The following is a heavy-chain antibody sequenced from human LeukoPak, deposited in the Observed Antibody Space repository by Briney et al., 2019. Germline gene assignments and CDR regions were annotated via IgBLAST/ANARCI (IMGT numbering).Heavy chain of an antibody. D-gene: IGHD6-19*01. V-gene: IGHV1-18*01. Sequence: ASEKASCKASGYTFTSYGISWVRQAPGQGLEWMGWISAYNGNTNYAQKLQGRVTMTTDTSTSTAYMELRSLRSDDTAVYYCARGSSWGVASSAVAGNFDYWGQGTLVTVSS. J-gene: IGHJ4*02. CDR1: GYTFTSYG. CDR2: ISAYNGNT. CDR3: ARGSSWGVASSAVAGNFDY.